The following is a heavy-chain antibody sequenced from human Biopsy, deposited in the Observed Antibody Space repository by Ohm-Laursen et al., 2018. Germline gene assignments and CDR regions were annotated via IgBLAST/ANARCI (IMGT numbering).Heavy chain of an antibody. D-gene: IGHD3-16*01. J-gene: IGHJ3*01. V-gene: IGHV1-2*02. Sequence: GASVKVSCKASGYTFTDYFLHWVRQAPGQGPEWMGWISPSSGGAHYAEKFQGRVTMIRDTSATTGYMELSSLRSDDTAVYYCARDLMNPSGGLVAGSDVFDVWGQGTMVTVSS. CDR2: ISPSSGGA. CDR1: GYTFTDYF. CDR3: ARDLMNPSGGLVAGSDVFDV.